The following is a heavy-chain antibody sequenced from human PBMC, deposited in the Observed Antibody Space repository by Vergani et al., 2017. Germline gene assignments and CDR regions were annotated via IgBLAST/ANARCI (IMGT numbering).Heavy chain of an antibody. V-gene: IGHV3-21*01. CDR3: ARQDDYGDYFFDY. CDR2: ISSSSSYI. CDR1: GFTFSSYS. Sequence: VQLVESGGGLVKPGGSLRLSCAASGFTFSSYSMNWVRQAPGKGLEWVSSISSSSSYIYYADSVKGRVTISRDNAKNSLYLQINSLRAEDTAVYYCARQDDYGDYFFDYWGQGTLVTVSS. D-gene: IGHD4-17*01. J-gene: IGHJ4*02.